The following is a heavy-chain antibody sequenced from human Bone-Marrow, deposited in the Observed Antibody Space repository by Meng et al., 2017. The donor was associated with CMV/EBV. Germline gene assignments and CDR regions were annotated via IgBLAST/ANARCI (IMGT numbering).Heavy chain of an antibody. V-gene: IGHV3-23*03. CDR2: IYSGGSST. Sequence: GGSLRLSCAASGFTFSSYAMSWVRQAPGKGLEWVSVIYSGGSSTYYADSVKGRFTISRDNSKNTLYLQMNSLIAEDTAVYYCAKVRGTEGYFDYWGQGTLVTVSS. D-gene: IGHD3-10*01. J-gene: IGHJ4*02. CDR1: GFTFSSYA. CDR3: AKVRGTEGYFDY.